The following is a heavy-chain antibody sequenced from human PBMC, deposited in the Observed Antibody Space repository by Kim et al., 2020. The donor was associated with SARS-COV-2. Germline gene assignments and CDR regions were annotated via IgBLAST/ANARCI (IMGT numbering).Heavy chain of an antibody. Sequence: SETLSLTCTVSGGSITNYYWSWIRQPPGKGLEWIGYIYYSGSTNYNPSLRSRVSISVDTSKNQFSLKLSSVTAADTAVYYCARPVTNKWIDSWGQGTLVTVSS. V-gene: IGHV4-59*01. CDR1: GGSITNYY. CDR2: IYYSGST. D-gene: IGHD4-4*01. CDR3: ARPVTNKWIDS. J-gene: IGHJ5*01.